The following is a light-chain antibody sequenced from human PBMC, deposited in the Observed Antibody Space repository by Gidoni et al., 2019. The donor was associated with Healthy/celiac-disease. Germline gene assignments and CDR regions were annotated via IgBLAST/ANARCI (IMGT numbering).Light chain of an antibody. J-gene: IGKJ3*01. CDR1: QSVSGSY. Sequence: EIVLTQFPGTRSLSPGERATISCRASQSVSGSYLAWDQQKPGQAHRLLIYGASSRATGIPDFTLTISRLEPEDFAVYYCQQYGSSLLFGPXTKVDIK. V-gene: IGKV3-20*01. CDR3: QQYGSSLL. CDR2: GAS.